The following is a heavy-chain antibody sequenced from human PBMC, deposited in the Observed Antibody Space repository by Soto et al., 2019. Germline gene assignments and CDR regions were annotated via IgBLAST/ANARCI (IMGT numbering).Heavy chain of an antibody. CDR2: IYFNGNT. CDR1: GGSISDTSYY. V-gene: IGHV4-39*01. CDR3: ARQGSY. Sequence: QLQLQESGPGLVKPSETLSLTCTVSGGSISDTSYYWGWIRQPPGKGLEWIGTIYFNGNTFYNPSLKSRLTISVDTSSNQFSLRLTSVTAADTAVYYCARQGSYWGQGTLVAVSS. J-gene: IGHJ4*02.